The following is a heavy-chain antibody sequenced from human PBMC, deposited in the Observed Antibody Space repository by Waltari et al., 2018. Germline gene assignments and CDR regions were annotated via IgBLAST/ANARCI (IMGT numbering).Heavy chain of an antibody. D-gene: IGHD3-10*01. J-gene: IGHJ3*02. CDR1: GYTFTSYA. CDR2: INAGNGNT. CDR3: ARDNRRLLGMVRGEDDAFDI. Sequence: QVQLVQSGAEVKKPGASVKVSCKASGYTFTSYAMHWVRQAPGQRLEWMGWINAGNGNTKYSQKCQGRVTITRDTSASTAYMELSSLRSEDTAVYYCARDNRRLLGMVRGEDDAFDIWGQGTMVTVSS. V-gene: IGHV1-3*01.